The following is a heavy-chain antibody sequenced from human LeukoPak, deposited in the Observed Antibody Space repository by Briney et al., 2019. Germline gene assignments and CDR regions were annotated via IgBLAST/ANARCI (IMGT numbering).Heavy chain of an antibody. CDR3: AKDPETYSSRWFDS. J-gene: IGHJ5*01. CDR2: ISGDGGST. D-gene: IGHD2-21*01. Sequence: GGSLRLSCAASGFTFDDYAMHWVRHAPGKGLEWVSLISGDGGSTYYADSVKGRFTISRDNSKNTLHLHLNSLRVEDTAVYYCAKDPETYSSRWFDSWGQGTLVTVSS. CDR1: GFTFDDYA. V-gene: IGHV3-43*02.